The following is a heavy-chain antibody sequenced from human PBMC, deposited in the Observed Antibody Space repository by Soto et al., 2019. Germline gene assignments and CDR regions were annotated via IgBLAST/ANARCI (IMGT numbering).Heavy chain of an antibody. Sequence: QLQLQESGPGLVKPSETLSLTCTVAGGSVSSSTYYWGWLRQPPGQGLEWIATFYYSGSTYHNPYLNSRVTISADTSKNQFSLKLSSVTATDTAVYYCARHHGTYYNAFDIWGQGTMVTVSS. D-gene: IGHD1-1*01. CDR1: GGSVSSSTYY. CDR3: ARHHGTYYNAFDI. J-gene: IGHJ3*02. CDR2: FYYSGST. V-gene: IGHV4-39*01.